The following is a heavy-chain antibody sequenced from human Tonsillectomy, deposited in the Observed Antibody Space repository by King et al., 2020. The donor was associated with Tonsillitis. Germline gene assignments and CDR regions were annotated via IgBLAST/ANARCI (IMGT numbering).Heavy chain of an antibody. V-gene: IGHV4-39*01. Sequence: QLQESGPGLVKPSETLSLTCTVSGDSVSSSTHYWGWIRQPPGKGLEWIGSIIDSGKTYLHPSLRGRVTISVDTSKSQMSLRLSSVTATDTAIYYCARHADRGLLVTAFDIWGQGTMLTVS. CDR2: IIDSGKT. J-gene: IGHJ3*02. CDR1: GDSVSSSTHY. D-gene: IGHD4-23*01. CDR3: ARHADRGLLVTAFDI.